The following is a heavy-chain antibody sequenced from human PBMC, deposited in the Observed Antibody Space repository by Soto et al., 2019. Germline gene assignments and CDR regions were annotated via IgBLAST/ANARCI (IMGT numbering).Heavy chain of an antibody. CDR1: GGSISSYY. D-gene: IGHD3-16*02. CDR2: IYYSGST. J-gene: IGHJ4*02. CDR3: ARGMRVTYYDYIWGSYRPNYFDY. V-gene: IGHV4-59*01. Sequence: QVQLQASGPGLVKPSETLSLTCTVSGGSISSYYWSWIRQPPGKGLEWSGYIYYSGSTNYNPSLKSRVTISVDTSKNQFSLKLSSVTAADTAVYYCARGMRVTYYDYIWGSYRPNYFDYWGQGTLVTVSS.